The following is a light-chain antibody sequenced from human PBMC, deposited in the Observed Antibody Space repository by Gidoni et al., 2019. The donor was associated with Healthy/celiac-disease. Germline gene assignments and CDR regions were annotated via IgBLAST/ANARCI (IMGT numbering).Light chain of an antibody. CDR1: QSVSSY. CDR2: DAS. V-gene: IGKV3-11*01. Sequence: EIVFTPSPATLSLSPGERATLSCRASQSVSSYLAWYQQRPGQAPRLLIYDASNRATGIPARFSGSGSGTDFTLTISSLEPEDFAVYYCQQRSNWPLITFGQGTRLEIK. J-gene: IGKJ5*01. CDR3: QQRSNWPLIT.